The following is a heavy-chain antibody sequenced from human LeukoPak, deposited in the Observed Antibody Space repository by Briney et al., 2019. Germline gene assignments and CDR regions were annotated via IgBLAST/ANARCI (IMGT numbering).Heavy chain of an antibody. Sequence: PSETLSLTCAVSGGSVSSGSYYWSWIRQPPGEGLEWIGYIYYSGSTNYNPSLKSRVTISVDTSKNQFSLKLNSVTAADTAVYYCARDFSSSSGFDPWGQGTLVTVSS. V-gene: IGHV4-61*01. CDR2: IYYSGST. CDR3: ARDFSSSSGFDP. J-gene: IGHJ5*02. CDR1: GGSVSSGSYY. D-gene: IGHD6-6*01.